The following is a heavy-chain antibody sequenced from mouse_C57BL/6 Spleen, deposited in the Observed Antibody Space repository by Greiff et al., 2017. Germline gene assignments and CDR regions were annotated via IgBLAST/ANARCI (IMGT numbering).Heavy chain of an antibody. J-gene: IGHJ4*01. CDR3: ARRGLRYDMDD. D-gene: IGHD1-1*01. CDR1: GYTFTSYW. V-gene: IGHV1-50*01. CDR2: IDPSDSYT. Sequence: QVQLQQPGAELVKPGASVKLSCKASGYTFTSYWMQWVKQRPGQGLEWIGEIDPSDSYTNYNQKFKGKATVTVDTTSSTAYMQLSSLTSEDSAVYYCARRGLRYDMDDWGQGTSVTVSS.